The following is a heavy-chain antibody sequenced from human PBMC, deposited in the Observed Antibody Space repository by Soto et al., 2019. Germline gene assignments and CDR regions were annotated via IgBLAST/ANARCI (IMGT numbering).Heavy chain of an antibody. CDR3: AILTGWGSFGP. Sequence: EVQLVESGGDLVQPGGSLRLSCAASGFTFSSYWMTWVRQAPGKGLEWVASIKQDGSEKRYVDSVKGRFSLSRDNAKNSVYLQMNSLRGEDTAIYSCAILTGWGSFGPWGQGTLVTVSS. V-gene: IGHV3-7*01. J-gene: IGHJ5*02. D-gene: IGHD3-10*01. CDR2: IKQDGSEK. CDR1: GFTFSSYW.